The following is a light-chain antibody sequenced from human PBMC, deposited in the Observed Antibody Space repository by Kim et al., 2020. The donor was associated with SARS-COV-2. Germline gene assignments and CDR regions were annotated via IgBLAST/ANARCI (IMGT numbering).Light chain of an antibody. V-gene: IGLV3-9*01. CDR1: NFGSKN. Sequence: VALGQTARITCGGNNFGSKNVHWYQQKPGQAPVLVIYRDTNRPSGIPERFSGSNSGNTATLTISRAQAGDEADYFCQVWDSSTVVFGGGTQLTVL. CDR3: QVWDSSTVV. J-gene: IGLJ2*01. CDR2: RDT.